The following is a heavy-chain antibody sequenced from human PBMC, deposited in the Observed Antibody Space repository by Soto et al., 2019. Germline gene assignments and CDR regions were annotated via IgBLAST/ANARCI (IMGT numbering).Heavy chain of an antibody. CDR1: GFTFSNAW. CDR3: TTDPTIVGALEI. Sequence: GGTLRLSRAASGFTFSNAWMNWVRQALGKGLEWVGRIKSKTDGGTTDYAAPVKGRFTISRDDSKNTLYLQMYSLKTEYTAVYYCTTDPTIVGALEIWGQGTMVTVS. D-gene: IGHD1-26*01. J-gene: IGHJ3*02. CDR2: IKSKTDGGTT. V-gene: IGHV3-15*07.